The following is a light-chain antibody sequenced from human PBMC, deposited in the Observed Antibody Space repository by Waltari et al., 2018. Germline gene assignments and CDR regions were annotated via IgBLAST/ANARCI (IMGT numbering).Light chain of an antibody. J-gene: IGLJ2*01. V-gene: IGLV1-51*01. Sequence: QSVLTQPPSVSAAPGQKVTISCSGSISNIGNYYVSWYHQLPGAAPKLLLYDKKKRPSVIPARCSASKSGTAATLGITGLQIGDEADYYCAAVDNSLYEVVFGGGTKLTVL. CDR1: ISNIGNYY. CDR2: DKK. CDR3: AAVDNSLYEVV.